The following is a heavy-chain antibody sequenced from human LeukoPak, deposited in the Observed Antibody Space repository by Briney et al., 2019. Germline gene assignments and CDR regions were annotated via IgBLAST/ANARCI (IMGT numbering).Heavy chain of an antibody. D-gene: IGHD3-3*02. CDR3: ARLGAGMHFFYLDL. J-gene: IGHJ4*02. Sequence: GGSLRLSCTLSGFTPVHYWMTWVRQAPGKGLEWVANINQDGSEIFYVDSVRGRFTISRDNAKNSLYLQMNSLSAEDTAVYYCARLGAGMHFFYLDLWGQGTLVTVSS. CDR2: INQDGSEI. V-gene: IGHV3-7*01. CDR1: GFTPVHYW.